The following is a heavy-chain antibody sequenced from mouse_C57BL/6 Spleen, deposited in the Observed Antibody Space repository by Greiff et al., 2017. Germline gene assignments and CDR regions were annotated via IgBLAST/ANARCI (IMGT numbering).Heavy chain of an antibody. CDR3: ARGATKNTTAMDY. D-gene: IGHD2-4*01. V-gene: IGHV1-82*01. J-gene: IGHJ4*01. CDR1: GYAFSSSW. CDR2: IYPGDGDT. Sequence: QVQLKESGPELVKPGASVKISCKASGYAFSSSWMNWVKQRPGQGLEWIGRIYPGDGDTNYNGKFKGKATLTADKSSSTAYMQLSSLTSEDSAVYICARGATKNTTAMDYWGQGTSVTVSS.